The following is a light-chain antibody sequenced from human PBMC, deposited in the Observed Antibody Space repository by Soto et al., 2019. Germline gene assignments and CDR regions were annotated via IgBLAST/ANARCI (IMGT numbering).Light chain of an antibody. CDR1: SSDVGSYNL. Sequence: QSALTQPASVSGSPGQSITISCTGTSSDVGSYNLVSWYQQHPGKAPKLMIYEVSKRPSGVSTRFSCSRSGKTASLTIAGLQAEDEADYYCCSYAGSSNFVFGTGTKLTVL. CDR2: EVS. J-gene: IGLJ1*01. CDR3: CSYAGSSNFV. V-gene: IGLV2-23*02.